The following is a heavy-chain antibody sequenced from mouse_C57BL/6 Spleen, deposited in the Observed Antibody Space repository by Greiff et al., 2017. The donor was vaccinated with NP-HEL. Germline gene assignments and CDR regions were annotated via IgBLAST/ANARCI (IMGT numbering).Heavy chain of an antibody. Sequence: QVQLQQSGAELVRPGASVTLSCKASGYTFTDYEMHWVKQTPVHGLEWIGAIDPETGGTAYNQKFKGKAILTADKSSSTAYMELRSLTSEDSAVYYCTRGETGTGYFDVRGTGTTVTVSS. CDR2: IDPETGGT. CDR1: GYTFTDYE. CDR3: TRGETGTGYFDV. D-gene: IGHD4-1*01. J-gene: IGHJ1*03. V-gene: IGHV1-15*01.